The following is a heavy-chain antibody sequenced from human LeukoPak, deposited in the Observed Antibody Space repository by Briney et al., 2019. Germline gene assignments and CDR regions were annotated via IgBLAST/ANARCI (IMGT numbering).Heavy chain of an antibody. CDR1: GFTFSSYW. V-gene: IGHV3-7*03. Sequence: GGSLRLSCAASGFTFSSYWMSWVRQAPGKGLEWVANIKQDGSEKYYVDSVKGRFTISRDNAKNSLYLQMNSLRAEDTAVYYCAKRSTAAGTRGPFDPWGQGTLVTVSS. J-gene: IGHJ5*02. CDR2: IKQDGSEK. CDR3: AKRSTAAGTRGPFDP. D-gene: IGHD6-13*01.